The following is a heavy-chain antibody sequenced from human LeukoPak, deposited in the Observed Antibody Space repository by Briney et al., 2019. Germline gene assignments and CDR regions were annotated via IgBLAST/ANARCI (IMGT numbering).Heavy chain of an antibody. Sequence: PSETLSLTCTVSGGSISSYSWSWIRQPPGKELEWIGYIYYSGSTYYNPSLKSRLTISVDTSKNQFSLKLSSVTAADTAVYYCARDRWGAYYQAYMDVWGKGTTVTVSS. V-gene: IGHV4-59*12. J-gene: IGHJ6*03. CDR2: IYYSGST. CDR1: GGSISSYS. CDR3: ARDRWGAYYQAYMDV. D-gene: IGHD3-3*01.